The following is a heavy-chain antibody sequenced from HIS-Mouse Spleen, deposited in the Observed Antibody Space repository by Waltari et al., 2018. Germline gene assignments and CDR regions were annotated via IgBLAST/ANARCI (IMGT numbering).Heavy chain of an antibody. V-gene: IGHV4-39*07. Sequence: QLQLQESGPGLVKPSETLSLTCPVSGRSISSSSYYCGRIRQPPGKGLEWIGSIYYSGSTYYNPSLKSRVTISVDTSKNQFSLKLSSVTAADTAVYYCAREIPYSSSWYDWYFDLWGRGTLVTVSS. CDR2: IYYSGST. D-gene: IGHD6-13*01. J-gene: IGHJ2*01. CDR1: GRSISSSSYY. CDR3: AREIPYSSSWYDWYFDL.